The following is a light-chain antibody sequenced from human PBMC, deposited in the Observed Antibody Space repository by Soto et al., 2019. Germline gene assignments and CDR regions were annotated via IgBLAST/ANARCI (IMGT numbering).Light chain of an antibody. J-gene: IGKJ5*01. CDR2: DAS. V-gene: IGKV3-11*01. CDR3: QQRSNRVT. CDR1: QSVSSY. Sequence: ILLSHSPTPLSFSPGGRATLSFRASQSVSSYLAWYQQKPGQAPRLLIYDASNRATGIPARFSGSGSGTDFTLTISSLEPEDFAVYYCQQRSNRVTFGQGTRLEIK.